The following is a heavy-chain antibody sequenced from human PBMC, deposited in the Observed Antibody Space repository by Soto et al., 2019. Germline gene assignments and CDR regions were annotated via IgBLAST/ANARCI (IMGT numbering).Heavy chain of an antibody. Sequence: PSETLSLTCAVSGGSISSSSYYWGWIRQPPGKGLEWIGSIYYSGSTYYNPSLKSRVTISVDTSKNQFSLKLSSVTAADTAVYYCATQEVGGSYVYTFDPWGQGTLVTVSS. CDR1: GGSISSSSYY. J-gene: IGHJ5*02. CDR2: IYYSGST. V-gene: IGHV4-39*01. D-gene: IGHD1-26*01. CDR3: ATQEVGGSYVYTFDP.